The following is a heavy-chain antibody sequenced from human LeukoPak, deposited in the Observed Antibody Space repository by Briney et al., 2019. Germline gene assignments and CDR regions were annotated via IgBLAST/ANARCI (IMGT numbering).Heavy chain of an antibody. CDR2: INHSGST. V-gene: IGHV4-34*01. D-gene: IGHD5-12*01. Sequence: SSETLSLTCTVSGGSISSYYWSWIRQPPGKGLEWIGEINHSGSTNYNPSLKSRVTISVDTSKNQFSLKLSSVTAADTAVYYCAGGYSGYDYAFDIWGQGTMVTVSS. CDR3: AGGYSGYDYAFDI. J-gene: IGHJ3*02. CDR1: GGSISSYY.